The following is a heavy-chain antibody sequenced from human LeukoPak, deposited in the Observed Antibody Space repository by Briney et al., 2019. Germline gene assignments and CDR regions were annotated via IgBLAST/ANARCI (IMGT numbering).Heavy chain of an antibody. V-gene: IGHV1-18*04. Sequence: ASVKVSCKASGYTFTSHGVSWVRQAPGQGLEWMGWVSTYNGNTNYVPKYKGRVTMTTDTSKSTAYMELRSLRSDDTAVYYCARDVDTATDQINDYWGQGTLVTVSS. J-gene: IGHJ4*02. CDR1: GYTFTSHG. CDR3: ARDVDTATDQINDY. D-gene: IGHD5-18*01. CDR2: VSTYNGNT.